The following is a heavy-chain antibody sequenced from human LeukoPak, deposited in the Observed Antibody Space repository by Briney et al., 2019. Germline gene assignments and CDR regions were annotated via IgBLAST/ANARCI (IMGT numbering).Heavy chain of an antibody. CDR2: MNPNSGNT. V-gene: IGHV1-8*01. CDR3: ARGCRPYYYGSGSYSD. J-gene: IGHJ4*02. D-gene: IGHD3-10*01. CDR1: GYTFTSYD. Sequence: ASVKVSCKASGYTFTSYDINWVRQATGQGLEWMGWMNPNSGNTGYAQKFQGRVTMTRNTSISTAYMELSSLRSEDTAVNYCARGCRPYYYGSGSYSDWGQGTLVTVSS.